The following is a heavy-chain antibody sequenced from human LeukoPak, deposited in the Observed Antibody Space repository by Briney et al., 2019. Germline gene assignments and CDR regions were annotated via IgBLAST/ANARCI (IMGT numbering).Heavy chain of an antibody. CDR3: ARAIAAAGSGPAFDI. CDR1: GFTFSSNY. Sequence: GGSLRLSCAASGFTFSSNYMSWGRQAPGKGLEWGSVIYSGGSTYYADSVKGRFTISRDNSKNTLYLQMNSLRAEDTAVYYCARAIAAAGSGPAFDIWGQGTMVTVSS. D-gene: IGHD6-13*01. V-gene: IGHV3-66*01. J-gene: IGHJ3*02. CDR2: IYSGGST.